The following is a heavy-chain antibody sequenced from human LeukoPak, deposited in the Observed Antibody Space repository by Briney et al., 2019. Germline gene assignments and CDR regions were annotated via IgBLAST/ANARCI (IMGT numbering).Heavy chain of an antibody. D-gene: IGHD1-26*01. V-gene: IGHV3-23*01. J-gene: IGHJ4*02. Sequence: GGTLRLSCAASGFTFSSYGMSWVRQAPGKGLEWVSAISGSGGSTYYADSVKGRFTISRDNSKNTLYLQMNSLRAEDTAVFYCAKGGARLHSYYFDYWGQGTLVTVPS. CDR2: ISGSGGST. CDR3: AKGGARLHSYYFDY. CDR1: GFTFSSYG.